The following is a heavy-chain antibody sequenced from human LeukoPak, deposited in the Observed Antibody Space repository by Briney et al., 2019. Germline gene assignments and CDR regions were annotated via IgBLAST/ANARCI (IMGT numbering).Heavy chain of an antibody. CDR3: ARWYGSGWAFDY. CDR2: IHYSGST. D-gene: IGHD6-19*01. V-gene: IGHV4-59*08. J-gene: IGHJ4*02. Sequence: SETLSLTCAVYGGSFSGYYWSWIRQPPGKGLEWIGYIHYSGSTKYNPSLKSRVTISVDTSKNQFSLKLSSVTAADTAVYYCARWYGSGWAFDYWGQGTLVTVSS. CDR1: GGSFSGYY.